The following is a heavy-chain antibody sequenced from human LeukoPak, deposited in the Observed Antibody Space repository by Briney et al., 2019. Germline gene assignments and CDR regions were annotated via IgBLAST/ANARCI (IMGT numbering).Heavy chain of an antibody. Sequence: SGPALVKPTQTLTLTCSFSGFSLSTRGMLLNSLPQPPANALDWLPRIDWDDDKFYSTSLKTRLTISKDTSKNQVVLTMTNMDPVDTATYYCARTPYCGGDCYVDYWGQGTLVTVSS. D-gene: IGHD2-21*02. CDR1: GFSLSTRGML. CDR3: ARTPYCGGDCYVDY. V-gene: IGHV2-70*04. CDR2: IDWDDDK. J-gene: IGHJ4*02.